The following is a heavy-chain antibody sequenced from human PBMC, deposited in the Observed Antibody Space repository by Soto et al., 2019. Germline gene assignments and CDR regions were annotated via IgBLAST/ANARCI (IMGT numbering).Heavy chain of an antibody. CDR2: IIPIFGTA. J-gene: IGHJ5*02. V-gene: IGHV1-69*13. CDR1: GGTFSSYA. CDR3: ARGVNLDSVDIVATEKIAMYNWFDP. Sequence: ASVKVSCKASGGTFSSYAISWVRQAPGQGLEWMGGIIPIFGTANYAQKFQGRVTITADESTSTAYMELSSLRSEDTAVYYCARGVNLDSVDIVATEKIAMYNWFDPWGQGTLVTVSS. D-gene: IGHD5-12*01.